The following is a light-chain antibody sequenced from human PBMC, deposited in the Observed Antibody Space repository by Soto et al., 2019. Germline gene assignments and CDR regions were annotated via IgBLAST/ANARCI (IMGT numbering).Light chain of an antibody. CDR1: QSVGDS. CDR2: DAS. CDR3: QQRSNWPPFT. V-gene: IGKV3-11*01. Sequence: EIVLAQSPATLSLSPGERATLSCRASQSVGDSLGWYQQKPGQAPRLLIYDASNRAAGIPARFSGSGSGTDFTLTISSLEPEDSAVYYCQQRSNWPPFTFGPGTGGYQ. J-gene: IGKJ3*01.